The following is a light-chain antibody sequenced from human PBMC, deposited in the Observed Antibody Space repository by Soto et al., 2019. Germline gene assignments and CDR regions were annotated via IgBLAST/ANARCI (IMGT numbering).Light chain of an antibody. CDR1: SSDVGGYNY. J-gene: IGLJ2*01. CDR3: CSYAGSYTLV. V-gene: IGLV2-11*01. Sequence: QSALTQPRSVSGSPGQSVTISCTGTSSDVGGYNYVSWYQQHPGKAPKVMIYDVTKRPSGVPDRISGSKSGNTACLIISGLQAEDEADYYCCSYAGSYTLVFGGGTKVTVL. CDR2: DVT.